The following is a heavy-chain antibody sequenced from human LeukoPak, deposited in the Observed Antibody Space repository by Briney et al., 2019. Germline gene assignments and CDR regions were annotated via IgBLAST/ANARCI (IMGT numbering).Heavy chain of an antibody. D-gene: IGHD3-22*01. CDR3: ASPTQYYYDSSGQXXFDY. CDR1: GYTFTGYY. CDR2: INPNSGGT. J-gene: IGHJ4*02. Sequence: ASVKVSCKASGYTFTGYYMHWVRQAPGQGLEWMGRINPNSGGTNYAQKFQGRVTMTRDTSISTAYMELSRLRSDDTAGYYCASPTQYYYDSSGQXXFDYWGQGTLVTVSS. V-gene: IGHV1-2*06.